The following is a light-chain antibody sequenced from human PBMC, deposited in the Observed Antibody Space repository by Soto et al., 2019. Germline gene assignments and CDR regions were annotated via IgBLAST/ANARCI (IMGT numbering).Light chain of an antibody. CDR2: DAS. Sequence: MTQSPSTLSASVGDTVTITCRASQTISGWLAWYQQRPGKAPNLLIFDASTLESGVPSRFSGSGSGTTFTLTISSLQSDDFATYYCLQYNGYYRTFGHGTKVDIK. V-gene: IGKV1-5*01. CDR1: QTISGW. CDR3: LQYNGYYRT. J-gene: IGKJ1*01.